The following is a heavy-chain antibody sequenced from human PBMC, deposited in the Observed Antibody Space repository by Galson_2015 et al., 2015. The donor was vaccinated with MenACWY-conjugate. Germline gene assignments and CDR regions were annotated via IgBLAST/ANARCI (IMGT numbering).Heavy chain of an antibody. Sequence: RQAPGKGLVWISGISTVGSTTSYADSVKGRFSISRDNAKSTLYLQMNNLRAEDTAVYYCVALSGSSLGDYWGQGTLVTVSS. V-gene: IGHV3-74*01. CDR2: ISTVGSTT. D-gene: IGHD1-26*01. CDR3: VALSGSSLGDY. J-gene: IGHJ4*02.